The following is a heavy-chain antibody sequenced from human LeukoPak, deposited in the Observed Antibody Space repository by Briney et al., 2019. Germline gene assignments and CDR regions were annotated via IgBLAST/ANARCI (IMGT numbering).Heavy chain of an antibody. V-gene: IGHV3-53*04. CDR2: IYGGGST. D-gene: IGHD3-22*01. CDR3: ARAYDSSGYWPEYFHH. CDR1: GFSVSNNY. Sequence: GGSLRLSCAASGFSVSNNYMSWVRQAPGKGLEWVSIIYGGGSTYYADSVNGRFTISRHNSNNTLFLQMNSLRTEDTAVYYCARAYDSSGYWPEYFHHWGQGTLVTVFS. J-gene: IGHJ1*01.